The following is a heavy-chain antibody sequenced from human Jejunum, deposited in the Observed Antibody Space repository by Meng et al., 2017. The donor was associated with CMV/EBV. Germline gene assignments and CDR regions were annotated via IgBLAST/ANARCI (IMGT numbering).Heavy chain of an antibody. CDR3: ARDSTVVAAPSYYGMDV. D-gene: IGHD6-6*01. V-gene: IGHV1-69*10. J-gene: IGHJ6*02. CDR1: FRSYA. CDR2: IIPILGIA. Sequence: FRSYAISWLRQAPGQGLEWMGGIIPILGIANYAQKFQGRVTITADKSTSTAYMELSSLRSEDTAVYYCARDSTVVAAPSYYGMDVWGQGTTVTVSS.